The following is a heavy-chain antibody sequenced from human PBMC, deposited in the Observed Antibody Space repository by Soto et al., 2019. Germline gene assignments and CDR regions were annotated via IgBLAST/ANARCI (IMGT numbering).Heavy chain of an antibody. J-gene: IGHJ3*02. CDR3: AKGPLRFLEWLDAFDI. V-gene: IGHV1-18*01. CDR1: GYTFTSYG. D-gene: IGHD3-3*01. Sequence: ASVKVSCKASGYTFTSYGISWVRQAPGQGLEWMGWISAYNGNTNYAQKLQGRVTMTTDTSTSTAYMELRSLRSDDTAVYYCAKGPLRFLEWLDAFDIWGQGTMVTVSS. CDR2: ISAYNGNT.